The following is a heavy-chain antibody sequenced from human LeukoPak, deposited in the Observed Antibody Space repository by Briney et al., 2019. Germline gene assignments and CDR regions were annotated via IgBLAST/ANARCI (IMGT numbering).Heavy chain of an antibody. Sequence: ASVKVSCKASGGTFRTYAISWVRQAPGQGPEWMGRIIPVLDTTNYAQKFQGRVTITTDESSTTAYMELSSLRAEDTAVYYCAKAWGRRYSGSYSPFDYWGQGTLVTVSS. CDR3: AKAWGRRYSGSYSPFDY. V-gene: IGHV1-69*05. CDR1: GGTFRTYA. CDR2: IIPVLDTT. J-gene: IGHJ4*02. D-gene: IGHD1-26*01.